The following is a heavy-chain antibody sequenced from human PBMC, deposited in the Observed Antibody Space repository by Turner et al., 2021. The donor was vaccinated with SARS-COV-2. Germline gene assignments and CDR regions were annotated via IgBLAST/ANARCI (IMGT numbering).Heavy chain of an antibody. D-gene: IGHD3-9*01. V-gene: IGHV3-21*01. CDR2: ISHRGDYI. CDR3: ARDSSYYDILTGYDPHEPDY. Sequence: EVQLEESGGGLVKPGGSLRLSCAASGFTFSSYNMNWVRQAPGKGLEWVSSISHRGDYIHHADSVKGRFTISRDNAKKSLYLQMDSLRAEDTAVYYCARDSSYYDILTGYDPHEPDYWGQGTLVTVSS. CDR1: GFTFSSYN. J-gene: IGHJ4*02.